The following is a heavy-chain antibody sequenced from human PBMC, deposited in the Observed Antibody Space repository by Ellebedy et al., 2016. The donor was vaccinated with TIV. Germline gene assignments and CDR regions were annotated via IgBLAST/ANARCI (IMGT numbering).Heavy chain of an antibody. CDR1: GGSFSGYY. CDR3: ARGRFSDYYYYYYMDV. Sequence: SETLSLXXAVYGGSFSGYYWSWIRQPPGKGLEWIGEINHSGSTNYNPSLKSRVTISVDTSKNQFSLKLSSVTAADTAVYYCARGRFSDYYYYYYMDVWGKGTTVTVSS. CDR2: INHSGST. J-gene: IGHJ6*03. V-gene: IGHV4-34*01. D-gene: IGHD3-10*01.